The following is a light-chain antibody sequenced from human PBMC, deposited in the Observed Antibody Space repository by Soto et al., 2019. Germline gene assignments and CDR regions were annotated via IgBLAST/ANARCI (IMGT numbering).Light chain of an antibody. V-gene: IGKV3-20*01. CDR1: QSLSSNY. CDR2: GAS. CDR3: QQYGSSPLT. J-gene: IGKJ4*01. Sequence: EIVLTQSPGTLSLSPGESATLSCWASQSLSSNYLAWYQQTPGQAPRLLIYGASSRATGIPDRFSGSGSGTDFTLTISRLEPEDFAVYYCQQYGSSPLTFGGGTKVEIK.